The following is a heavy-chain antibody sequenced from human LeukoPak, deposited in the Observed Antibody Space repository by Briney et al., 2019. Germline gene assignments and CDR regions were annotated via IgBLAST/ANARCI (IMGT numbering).Heavy chain of an antibody. D-gene: IGHD3-10*01. CDR2: ISYDGSNK. J-gene: IGHJ4*02. Sequence: GGSLRLSCAASGFTFSSYGMHWVRQAPGKGLEWVAVISYDGSNKYYADSVKGRFTISRDNSKNTLYLQMNSLRAEDTAVYYCAKDYRAGSFGLDYWGQGTLVTVSS. CDR3: AKDYRAGSFGLDY. CDR1: GFTFSSYG. V-gene: IGHV3-30*18.